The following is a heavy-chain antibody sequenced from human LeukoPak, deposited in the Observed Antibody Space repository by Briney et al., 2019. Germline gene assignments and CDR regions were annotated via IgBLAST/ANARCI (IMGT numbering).Heavy chain of an antibody. V-gene: IGHV1-8*01. CDR1: GYTFTSYD. CDR2: MNPKSGNT. D-gene: IGHD6-6*01. CDR3: ASMRRSSSGDAFDI. Sequence: ASVKVSCKASGYTFTSYDINWVRQAAGQELEGMGWMNPKSGNTGYAQKFQGRVTMTRNNSITTAYMELSSLRSEDTAVYYCASMRRSSSGDAFDIWGQGTMVTVSS. J-gene: IGHJ3*02.